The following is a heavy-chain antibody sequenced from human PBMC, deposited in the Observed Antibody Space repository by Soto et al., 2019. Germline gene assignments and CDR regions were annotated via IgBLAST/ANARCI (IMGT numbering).Heavy chain of an antibody. CDR2: INAGNGNT. CDR3: ARGFPLWFAP. CDR1: GYTFTNYA. V-gene: IGHV1-3*05. Sequence: QVQLVQSGAEEKKPGASVKVSCKASGYTFTNYAMHWVRQAPGQRLEWMGWINAGNGNTKYSQKFQGRVTITRDTSASTAYMELSSLSSEDTAVDYCARGFPLWFAPWGQGTLVTVSS. J-gene: IGHJ5*02. D-gene: IGHD3-16*02.